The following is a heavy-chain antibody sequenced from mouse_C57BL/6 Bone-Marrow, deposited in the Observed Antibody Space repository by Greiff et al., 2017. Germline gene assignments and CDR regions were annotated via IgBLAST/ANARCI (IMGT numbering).Heavy chain of an antibody. V-gene: IGHV1-36*01. CDR1: GYTFTDYY. J-gene: IGHJ3*01. D-gene: IGHD2-1*01. Sequence: VQLQQPGPVLVKPGPSVKISCKASGYTFTDYYMHWVKQSHGKSLEWIGLVYPYNGGTNYNQKFKGKATLTVDTSSSTAYMELNSLTSEDSAVYYCARWHYCNHGGFAYWGQGTLVTVSA. CDR2: VYPYNGGT. CDR3: ARWHYCNHGGFAY.